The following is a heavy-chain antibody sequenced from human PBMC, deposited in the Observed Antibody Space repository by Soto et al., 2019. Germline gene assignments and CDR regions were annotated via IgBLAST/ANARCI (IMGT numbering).Heavy chain of an antibody. Sequence: QVQLQESGPGLVKPSETLSLTCTVSGGSISNFYWTWIRQSPGKGLEWIGYSYNSGSTNYNPSLKSRVTISVDTSKSQVSLKLSSVTAADTAVYYCARLGVGYYTSHYYYYMDVWGKGTTVTVSS. CDR3: ARLGVGYYTSHYYYYMDV. J-gene: IGHJ6*03. CDR2: SYNSGST. D-gene: IGHD3-22*01. CDR1: GGSISNFY. V-gene: IGHV4-59*08.